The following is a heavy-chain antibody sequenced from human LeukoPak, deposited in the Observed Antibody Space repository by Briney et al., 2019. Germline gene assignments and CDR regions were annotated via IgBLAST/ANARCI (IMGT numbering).Heavy chain of an antibody. V-gene: IGHV3-21*01. CDR1: GFTFSSYS. Sequence: GGSLRLSCAASGFTFSSYSMNWVRQAPGKGLEWVSSISSSSSYIYYADSVKGRFTISRDNAKNSLYLQMNSLRAEDTAVYYCARGIGGSYYLDYWGQGTLVTVSS. D-gene: IGHD1-26*01. CDR2: ISSSSSYI. CDR3: ARGIGGSYYLDY. J-gene: IGHJ4*02.